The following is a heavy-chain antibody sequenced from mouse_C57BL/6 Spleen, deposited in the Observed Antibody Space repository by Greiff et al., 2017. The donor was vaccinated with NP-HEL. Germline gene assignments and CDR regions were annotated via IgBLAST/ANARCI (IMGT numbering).Heavy chain of an antibody. D-gene: IGHD2-3*01. CDR1: GYAFSSSW. CDR3: ARRCDGYGWYFDV. CDR2: IYPGDGDT. Sequence: VQLQQSGPELVKPGASVKISCKASGYAFSSSWMNWVKQRPGKGLEWIGRIYPGDGDTNYNGKFKGKATLTADKSSSTAYMQLSSLTSEDSAVYFCARRCDGYGWYFDVWGTGTTVTVSS. J-gene: IGHJ1*03. V-gene: IGHV1-82*01.